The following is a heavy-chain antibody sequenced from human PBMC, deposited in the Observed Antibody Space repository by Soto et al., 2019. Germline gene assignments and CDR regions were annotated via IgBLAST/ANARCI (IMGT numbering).Heavy chain of an antibody. J-gene: IGHJ4*02. Sequence: EVQLVESGGGLVQPGRSLRLSCAASGFTFDDYAMHWVRQAPGKGLEWVSGISWNSGSIGYADSVKGRFTISRDNAKNSLYLQMNSLRAEDTALYYCAKDMTLHDSSGYFDYWGQGTLVTVSS. CDR3: AKDMTLHDSSGYFDY. CDR1: GFTFDDYA. V-gene: IGHV3-9*01. D-gene: IGHD3-22*01. CDR2: ISWNSGSI.